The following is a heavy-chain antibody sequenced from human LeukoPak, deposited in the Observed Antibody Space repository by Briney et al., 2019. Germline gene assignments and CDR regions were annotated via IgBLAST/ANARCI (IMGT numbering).Heavy chain of an antibody. CDR3: TRGSLSGSSRDY. D-gene: IGHD1-26*01. Sequence: ASVRVSCKASVYNFTGYDINWVRQATGQGLEWMGWMNPYTGDTGYAQKFQGRVTMTRNASVDTAYMELSGLRSEDTAVYYCTRGSLSGSSRDYWGQGTRVTVSS. V-gene: IGHV1-8*01. CDR2: MNPYTGDT. CDR1: VYNFTGYD. J-gene: IGHJ4*02.